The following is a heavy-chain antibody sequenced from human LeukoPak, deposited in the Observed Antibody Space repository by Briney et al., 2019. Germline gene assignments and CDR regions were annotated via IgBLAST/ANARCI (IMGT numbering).Heavy chain of an antibody. V-gene: IGHV3-30*18. CDR1: GFTFSSYD. CDR2: ISYDGSNK. Sequence: PGRSLRLSCAASGFTFSSYDMHWVRQAPGKGLEGVAVISYDGSNKYYADSVKGRFTTSRDNSKNTLYLQMNSLRAEDSAVYYCAKDYYSGSGSYCFDYWGQGTLVTVSS. D-gene: IGHD3-10*01. J-gene: IGHJ4*02. CDR3: AKDYYSGSGSYCFDY.